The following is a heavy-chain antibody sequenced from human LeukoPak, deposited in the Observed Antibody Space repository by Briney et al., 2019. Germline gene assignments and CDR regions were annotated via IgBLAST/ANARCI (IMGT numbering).Heavy chain of an antibody. D-gene: IGHD3-3*01. V-gene: IGHV4-39*01. CDR2: IYYSGST. J-gene: IGHJ4*02. CDR1: GGSISSSSYY. Sequence: SETLSLTCTVSGGSISSSSYYWGWIRQPPGKGLEWIGSIYYSGSTYYNPSLKSRVTISVDTSKNQFSLKLSSVTAADTAVYYCARPRNTDIITIFGVVIMPPFDYWGQGTLVTVSS. CDR3: ARPRNTDIITIFGVVIMPPFDY.